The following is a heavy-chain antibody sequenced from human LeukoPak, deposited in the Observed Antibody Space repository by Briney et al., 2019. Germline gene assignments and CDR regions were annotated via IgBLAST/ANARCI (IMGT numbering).Heavy chain of an antibody. CDR2: ISAYNGNT. CDR1: GYTFTSYG. V-gene: IGHV1-18*01. D-gene: IGHD3-22*01. CDR3: ARGHGIPPYSYMIVVVISNDAFDI. Sequence: ASVKVSCKASGYTFTSYGISWVRQAPGQGLEWMGWISAYNGNTNYAQKLQGRVTMTTDTSTSTAYMELRSLRSDDTAVYYCARGHGIPPYSYMIVVVISNDAFDIWGQGTMVTVSS. J-gene: IGHJ3*02.